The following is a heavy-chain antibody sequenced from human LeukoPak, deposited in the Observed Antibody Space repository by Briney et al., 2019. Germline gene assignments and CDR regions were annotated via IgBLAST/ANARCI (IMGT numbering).Heavy chain of an antibody. J-gene: IGHJ4*02. V-gene: IGHV4-34*01. CDR3: ARTAIAVAGTPFDY. D-gene: IGHD6-19*01. CDR2: INHSGST. CDR1: GGSFSGYY. Sequence: SETLSLTCAVYGGSFSGYYWSWIRQPPGKGPEWIGEINHSGSTNYNPSLKSRVTISVDTSKNQFSLKLSSVTAADTAVYYCARTAIAVAGTPFDYWGQGTLVTVSS.